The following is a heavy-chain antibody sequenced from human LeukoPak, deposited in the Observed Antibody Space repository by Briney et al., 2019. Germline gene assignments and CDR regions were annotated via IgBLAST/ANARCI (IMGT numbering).Heavy chain of an antibody. CDR1: GFTFSSHG. CDR3: ARYGRFLDY. D-gene: IGHD1-26*01. Sequence: TGGSLRLSCAASGFTFSSHGMHWVRQAPGKGLEWVALISYDGSNEYYADSVKDRFTISRDNSKNTLYLQMDSLRAEDTAVYNCARYGRFLDYWGQGTLITVSS. CDR2: ISYDGSNE. J-gene: IGHJ4*02. V-gene: IGHV3-30*03.